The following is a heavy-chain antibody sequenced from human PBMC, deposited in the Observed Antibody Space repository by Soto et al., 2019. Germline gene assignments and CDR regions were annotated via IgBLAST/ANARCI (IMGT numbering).Heavy chain of an antibody. D-gene: IGHD1-26*01. Sequence: GGSLRLSCASSWFSVINNYMTWVRQAPGKGPEWVSVIYSGGSTFYADSVKGRFAISRGASKNTLYLQMNSLRAEDTAVYYCVRQYSGSLDYWGQGTLVTVSS. CDR2: IYSGGST. CDR3: VRQYSGSLDY. J-gene: IGHJ4*02. CDR1: WFSVINNY. V-gene: IGHV3-53*01.